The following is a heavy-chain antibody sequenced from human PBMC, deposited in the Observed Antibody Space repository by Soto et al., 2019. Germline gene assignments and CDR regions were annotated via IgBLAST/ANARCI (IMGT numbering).Heavy chain of an antibody. V-gene: IGHV4-34*01. D-gene: IGHD2-8*02. Sequence: QVQLQQWGAGLLKPSETLSLTCAVYGGSFSAYDWTWIRQPPGTGLEWIGEINHSGSTNYNPSLKXXVTISVDTSKNQFSLKLTSVTAAATAVYYCARDKITGLFDYWGQGTLVTVSS. J-gene: IGHJ4*02. CDR2: INHSGST. CDR1: GGSFSAYD. CDR3: ARDKITGLFDY.